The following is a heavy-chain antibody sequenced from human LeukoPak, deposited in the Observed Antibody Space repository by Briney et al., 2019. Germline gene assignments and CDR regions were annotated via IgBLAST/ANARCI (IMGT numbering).Heavy chain of an antibody. J-gene: IGHJ4*02. CDR1: GFTFSNAW. Sequence: KPGGSLLLSCAASGFTFSNAWMSWGRQAPGKGLEWVGRIKRKTDGETTDYAAPVKGRFSISRDDSKNTLYLQMNSLKTEDTAVYYCTTLGAFDYWGQGTLVTVSS. CDR3: TTLGAFDY. D-gene: IGHD3-16*01. CDR2: IKRKTDGETT. V-gene: IGHV3-15*01.